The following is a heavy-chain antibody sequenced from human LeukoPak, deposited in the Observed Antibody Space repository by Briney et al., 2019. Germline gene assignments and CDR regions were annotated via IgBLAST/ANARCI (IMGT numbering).Heavy chain of an antibody. CDR1: GYTFTSYA. CDR3: ARDGNGIVVVPAAIGWFDP. Sequence: ASVKVSCKASGYTFTSYAMHWVRQAPGQRLEWMGWINAGNGNTKYSQKFQGRVTITRDTSASTAYMELSSLRSEDTAVYYRARDGNGIVVVPAAIGWFDPWGQGTLVTVSS. CDR2: INAGNGNT. J-gene: IGHJ5*02. V-gene: IGHV1-3*01. D-gene: IGHD2-2*02.